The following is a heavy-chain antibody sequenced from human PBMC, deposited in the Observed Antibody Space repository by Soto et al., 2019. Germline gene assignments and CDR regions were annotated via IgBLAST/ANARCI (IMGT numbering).Heavy chain of an antibody. D-gene: IGHD6-13*01. CDR2: IYPGDSDT. CDR3: ARRVAAAGTLPYYYYGMEV. CDR1: GYSFTSYW. Sequence: GESLKISCKGSGYSFTSYWIGWVRQMPGKGLEWMGIIYPGDSDTRYSPSFQGQVTISADKPISTAYLQWSSLKASDTAMYYCARRVAAAGTLPYYYYGMEVWGQGTTVTVSS. J-gene: IGHJ6*02. V-gene: IGHV5-51*01.